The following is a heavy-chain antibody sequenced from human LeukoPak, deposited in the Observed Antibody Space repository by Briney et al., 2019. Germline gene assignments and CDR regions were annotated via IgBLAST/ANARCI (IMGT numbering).Heavy chain of an antibody. CDR1: GFTFSSYW. CDR2: IWYDGRNK. D-gene: IGHD4-23*01. V-gene: IGHV3-33*08. Sequence: GGSLRLSCADSGFTFSSYWMSWARQAPGKGLEWVAVIWYDGRNKYYADSVKGRFTISRDNSKNTMHLQMNSLRAEDTAVYYCARDRGGTVGYFDNWGQGTLVTVSS. J-gene: IGHJ4*02. CDR3: ARDRGGTVGYFDN.